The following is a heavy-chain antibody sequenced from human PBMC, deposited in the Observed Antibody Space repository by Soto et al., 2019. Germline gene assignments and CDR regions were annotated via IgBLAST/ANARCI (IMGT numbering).Heavy chain of an antibody. CDR2: ISAYNGNT. CDR3: AREVKRGGWFYFDF. V-gene: IGHV1-18*01. Sequence: AVKVSCKASGYTFTSYGISWVRQAPGQGREWMGWISAYNGNTNYAHNLQGSVTMTTDTSTSTAYIELRNLRSDDTALYYCAREVKRGGWFYFDFWGQGTLV. D-gene: IGHD2-15*01. J-gene: IGHJ4*02. CDR1: GYTFTSYG.